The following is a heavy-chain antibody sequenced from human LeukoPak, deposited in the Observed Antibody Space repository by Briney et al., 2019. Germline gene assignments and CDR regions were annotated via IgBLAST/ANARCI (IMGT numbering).Heavy chain of an antibody. Sequence: SSETLSLTCTVSGASISSRSNYWGWIRQPPGKGLEWIGSIYYSGGTYYNPSLKSRVTISVHTSKNQFSLKLSSVTAADTAVYYCARIYGRGAFDIWGQGTMVTVSS. V-gene: IGHV4-39*01. CDR2: IYYSGGT. CDR3: ARIYGRGAFDI. J-gene: IGHJ3*02. D-gene: IGHD5-12*01. CDR1: GASISSRSNY.